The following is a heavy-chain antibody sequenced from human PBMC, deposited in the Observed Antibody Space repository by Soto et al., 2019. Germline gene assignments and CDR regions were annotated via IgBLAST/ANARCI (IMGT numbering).Heavy chain of an antibody. CDR3: ASFPLDFTGSVIGAFDI. J-gene: IGHJ3*02. D-gene: IGHD2-21*01. Sequence: ASVKVSCKASGYTFTSYDFNWVRQATGQGLEWMGWMNPNSGKTGYAQKFQGRVTMTRNTSRSTAYMELSSLRSEDTAVDYCASFPLDFTGSVIGAFDIWGEGTMVTVSS. CDR1: GYTFTSYD. CDR2: MNPNSGKT. V-gene: IGHV1-8*01.